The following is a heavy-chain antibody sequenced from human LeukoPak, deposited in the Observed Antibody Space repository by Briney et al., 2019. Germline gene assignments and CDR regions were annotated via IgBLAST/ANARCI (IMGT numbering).Heavy chain of an antibody. Sequence: SETLSLPCTISGGSVSDYYWSWIRPSPGKGLEWIGYIYHTGSTSYSPSLKSRVTISADTSQNQFSLKLSSVTAADTAVYYCASRKLGNDYWGQGTLVTVSS. D-gene: IGHD7-27*01. V-gene: IGHV4-59*02. CDR2: IYHTGST. CDR3: ASRKLGNDY. CDR1: GGSVSDYY. J-gene: IGHJ4*02.